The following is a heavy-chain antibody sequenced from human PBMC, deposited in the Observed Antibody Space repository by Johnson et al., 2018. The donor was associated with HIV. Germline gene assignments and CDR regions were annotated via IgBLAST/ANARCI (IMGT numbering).Heavy chain of an antibody. CDR3: AKDLFSAAAGTRNAFDI. CDR1: GFTFSSYA. Sequence: QVQLVESGGGVVQPGRSLRLSCASSGFTFSSYAMHWVRQAPGKGLEWVAVISYDGSNKYYADSVKGRFTNSRDNSKNTLFLQMNSLRAEDTSLYYCAKDLFSAAAGTRNAFDIWGQGTMVTVSS. V-gene: IGHV3-30-3*01. J-gene: IGHJ3*02. D-gene: IGHD6-13*01. CDR2: ISYDGSNK.